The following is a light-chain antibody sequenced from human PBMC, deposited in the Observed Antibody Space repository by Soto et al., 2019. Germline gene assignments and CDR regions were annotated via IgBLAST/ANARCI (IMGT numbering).Light chain of an antibody. CDR2: EVS. V-gene: IGLV2-14*01. CDR3: SSYTRTDTRV. J-gene: IGLJ2*01. CDR1: SSDVGAYNY. Sequence: LTQPASVSGSPGQSITISCTGTSSDVGAYNYVSWYQHHPGKAPKLVIYEVSNRPSGVSNRFSGSKSGNTASLTISGLQTEDEADYYCSSYTRTDTRVFGGGTKVTVL.